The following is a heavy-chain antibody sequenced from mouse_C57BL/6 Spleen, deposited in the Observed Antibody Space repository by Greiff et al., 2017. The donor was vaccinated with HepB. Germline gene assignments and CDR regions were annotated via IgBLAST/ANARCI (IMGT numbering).Heavy chain of an antibody. Sequence: VQLQQPGAELVKPGASVKLSCKASGYTFTSYWMQWVKQRPGQGLEWIGEIDPSDSYTNYNQKFKGKATLTVDTSSSTAYMQLSSLTSEDSAVYYCARDPSSGRDYWGQGTTLTVSS. V-gene: IGHV1-50*01. D-gene: IGHD3-2*02. CDR3: ARDPSSGRDY. CDR1: GYTFTSYW. CDR2: IDPSDSYT. J-gene: IGHJ2*01.